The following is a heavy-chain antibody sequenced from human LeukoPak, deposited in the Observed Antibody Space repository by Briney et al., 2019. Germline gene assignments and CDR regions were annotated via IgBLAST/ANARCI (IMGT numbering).Heavy chain of an antibody. J-gene: IGHJ4*02. V-gene: IGHV3-30-3*01. CDR2: ISYDGSNK. CDR3: GRGNGDYGGVDY. Sequence: PGGSLRLSCAASGFTFSSYAMHWVRQAPGKGLEWVAVISYDGSNKYYADSVKGRFTISRDNSKNTLYLQMNSLRAEDTAVYHCGRGNGDYGGVDYWGQGTLVTVSS. D-gene: IGHD4-17*01. CDR1: GFTFSSYA.